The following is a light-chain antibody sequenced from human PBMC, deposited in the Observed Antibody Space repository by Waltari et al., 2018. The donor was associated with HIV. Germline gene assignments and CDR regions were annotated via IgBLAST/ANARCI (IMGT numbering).Light chain of an antibody. J-gene: IGKJ1*01. V-gene: IGKV1-5*03. CDR2: KAS. Sequence: DIKMTQSPSTLSTSVGDRLTLTCRASQSIDTWLAWYQQKSGKAPKLLVYKASSLESGVPSRFSGSGSGTEFTLTISSLQPDDIATYYCQHYNTSSPWTFGQGTRVDI. CDR1: QSIDTW. CDR3: QHYNTSSPWT.